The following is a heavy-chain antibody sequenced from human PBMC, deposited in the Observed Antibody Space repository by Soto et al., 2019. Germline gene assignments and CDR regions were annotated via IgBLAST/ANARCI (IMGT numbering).Heavy chain of an antibody. CDR2: ISGASKTI. CDR1: GFTFSSHS. V-gene: IGHV3-48*02. CDR3: ARDGRQGYDMDV. J-gene: IGHJ6*02. Sequence: EVQLVESGGGLVQPGGSLRLSCAVSGFTFSSHSMNWVRQAPGKGLEWVSYISGASKTIYYADSLKGRFTISRDNAKHSLYLQMNSLRDEDTAVYYCARDGRQGYDMDVWGQGTTVTVSS.